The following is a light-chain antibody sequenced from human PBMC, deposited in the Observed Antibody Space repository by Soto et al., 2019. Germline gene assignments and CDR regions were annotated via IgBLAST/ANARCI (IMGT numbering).Light chain of an antibody. CDR2: AAS. J-gene: IGKJ2*01. V-gene: IGKV1-39*01. CDR3: QELNTYPPAYT. CDR1: QSISTY. Sequence: DIQMTQSPSSLSASVGDRVTITCRASQSISTYLNWYQQKPGKAPKVLIYAASSLQSGVPSRFSGSGSGTDFTLTISSLQPEDFATYYCQELNTYPPAYTFGQGTKVDIK.